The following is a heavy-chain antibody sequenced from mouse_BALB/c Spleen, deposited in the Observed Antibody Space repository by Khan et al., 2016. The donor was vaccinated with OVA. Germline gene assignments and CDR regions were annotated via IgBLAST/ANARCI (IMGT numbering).Heavy chain of an antibody. Sequence: QVRLQQSGPELVRPGVSVKISCKGPGYKFTDYAMYWVKQSHAKSLEWIGLISTYSGNTNYNQKFKGKATMTVDKSSSTAYMELARLTSEDSAIXYCARPAYDGYYDYWGQGTTLTVSS. CDR2: ISTYSGNT. J-gene: IGHJ2*01. V-gene: IGHV1S137*01. D-gene: IGHD2-3*01. CDR3: ARPAYDGYYDY. CDR1: GYKFTDYA.